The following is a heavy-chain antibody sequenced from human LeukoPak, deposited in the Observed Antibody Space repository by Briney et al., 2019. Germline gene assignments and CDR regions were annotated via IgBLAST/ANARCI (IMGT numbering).Heavy chain of an antibody. CDR1: GFTFSSYE. D-gene: IGHD3-10*01. Sequence: PGGSLRLSCAASGFTFSSYEMNWVRQAPGKGLEWVSYISGSGHNIYYADSVKGRFTISRDNGKNSLNLQMNSLRVEDTAVYYCARGSLVHYYGSGSYRIRAGFDYWGQGTLVTVSS. J-gene: IGHJ4*02. V-gene: IGHV3-48*03. CDR2: ISGSGHNI. CDR3: ARGSLVHYYGSGSYRIRAGFDY.